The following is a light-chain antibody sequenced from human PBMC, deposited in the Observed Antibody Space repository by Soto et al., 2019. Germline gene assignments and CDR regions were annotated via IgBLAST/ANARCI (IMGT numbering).Light chain of an antibody. J-gene: IGKJ1*01. CDR2: GAS. CDR1: QSVNRF. Sequence: EIVLTQSPGTLSLSPGERATLSCRASQSVNRFLAWFQQKPGQAPRLLIYGASNRATGIPDRFSGSGSETDFTFTITRLEPEDSAVYYCHHYVGSPWAFGQGTKWIS. V-gene: IGKV3-20*01. CDR3: HHYVGSPWA.